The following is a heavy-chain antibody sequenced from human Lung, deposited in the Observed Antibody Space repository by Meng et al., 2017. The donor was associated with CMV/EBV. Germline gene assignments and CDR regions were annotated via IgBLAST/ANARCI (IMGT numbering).Heavy chain of an antibody. D-gene: IGHD6-19*01. CDR1: GFTFSRNA. CDR2: IRYDGSNK. Sequence: GGSLRLXCAASGFTFSRNAMHWVRQAPGKGLEWVAFIRYDGSNKYYADSVKGRFTISRDNSKNAVYVQMNSLRAEDTAVYYCAKDRIAVVPKGGLIRPRVDYYYGMDVWGQGTXVTVSS. V-gene: IGHV3-30*02. CDR3: AKDRIAVVPKGGLIRPRVDYYYGMDV. J-gene: IGHJ6*02.